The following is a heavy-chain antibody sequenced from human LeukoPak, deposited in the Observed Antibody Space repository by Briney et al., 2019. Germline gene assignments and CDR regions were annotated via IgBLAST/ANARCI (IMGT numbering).Heavy chain of an antibody. CDR2: INPKSGAT. CDR1: GYTFSDYY. J-gene: IGHJ4*02. V-gene: IGHV1-2*02. Sequence: ASVKVSCKASGYTFSDYYMHWVRQAPGQGLEWMGWINPKSGATNSAQKFQGRVTMTRDASISTVYMELSRLTSDDTAVYSCAREKYDSELPDYWGQGTLVTVSS. D-gene: IGHD5-24*01. CDR3: AREKYDSELPDY.